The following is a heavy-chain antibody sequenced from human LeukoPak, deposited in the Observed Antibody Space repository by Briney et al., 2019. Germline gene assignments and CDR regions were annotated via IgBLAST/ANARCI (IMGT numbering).Heavy chain of an antibody. CDR2: IEHDGKDK. CDR1: GFSFSSHW. V-gene: IGHV3-7*01. D-gene: IGHD4-23*01. Sequence: GGSLRLSCAASGFSFSSHWMNWVRQAPGKGLEWVADIEHDGKDKGYVGSVKGRFTISRDNARNLLYLQMNSLGAEDTAVYYCARVGDYDANSRYRFFDLWGQGTLVTVSS. CDR3: ARVGDYDANSRYRFFDL. J-gene: IGHJ4*02.